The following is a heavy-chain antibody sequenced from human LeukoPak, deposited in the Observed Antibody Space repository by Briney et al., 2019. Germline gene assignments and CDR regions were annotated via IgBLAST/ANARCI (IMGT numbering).Heavy chain of an antibody. J-gene: IGHJ3*02. CDR1: GGSFSGYY. CDR2: INHSGST. CDR3: ARGQAPLRIAARPNAFDI. V-gene: IGHV4-34*01. D-gene: IGHD6-6*01. Sequence: SETLSLTCSVYGGSFSGYYWSWIRQPPGKGLEWIGEINHSGSTNYNPSLKSRVTISVDTSKNQFSLKLSSVTAADTAVYYCARGQAPLRIAARPNAFDIWGQGTMVTVSS.